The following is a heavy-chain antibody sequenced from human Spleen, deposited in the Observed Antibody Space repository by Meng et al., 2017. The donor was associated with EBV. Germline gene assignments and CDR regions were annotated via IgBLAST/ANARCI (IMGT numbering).Heavy chain of an antibody. Sequence: QVQLQQWGAGVLKTSXXLSLTCAVYGWSFNGYYWSWVRQSPAKGLEWIGEVNHGASTNYNPSLKSRVTISLDKSKNQFSLRLSSLTAADTAVYYCAREMELSRYFDSWGHGTLVIVSS. D-gene: IGHD3-10*01. CDR3: AREMELSRYFDS. CDR2: VNHGAST. V-gene: IGHV4-34*02. CDR1: GWSFNGYY. J-gene: IGHJ4*01.